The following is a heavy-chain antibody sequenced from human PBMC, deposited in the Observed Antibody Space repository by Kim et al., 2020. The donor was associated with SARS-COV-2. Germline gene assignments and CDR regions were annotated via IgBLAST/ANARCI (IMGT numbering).Heavy chain of an antibody. CDR2: VTGSGDST. CDR1: GFTFSSYA. Sequence: GGSLRLSCAASGFTFSSYAMSWVRQAPGKGLEWVSDVTGSGDSTYSADSVKGRFAISRDNSKNTLYLQMNSLRAEDAAVYYCAKGSRSSGYYVENWGQGTLCTASP. D-gene: IGHD3-22*01. J-gene: IGHJ4*02. CDR3: AKGSRSSGYYVEN. V-gene: IGHV3-23*01.